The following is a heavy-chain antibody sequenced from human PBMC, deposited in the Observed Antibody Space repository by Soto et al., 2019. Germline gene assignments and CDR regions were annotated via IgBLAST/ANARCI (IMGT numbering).Heavy chain of an antibody. D-gene: IGHD6-13*01. CDR3: AREIATTGEYYFDY. CDR1: GFTFSSYW. CDR2: INRDGSST. Sequence: PGGSLRLSCAASGFTFSSYWMHWVRQAPGKGLVWVSRINRDGSSTNYADSARGRVTISRDNAKNTLYLQVNGLRAEDTAVYYCAREIATTGEYYFDYWGQGILVTAPQ. V-gene: IGHV3-74*01. J-gene: IGHJ4*02.